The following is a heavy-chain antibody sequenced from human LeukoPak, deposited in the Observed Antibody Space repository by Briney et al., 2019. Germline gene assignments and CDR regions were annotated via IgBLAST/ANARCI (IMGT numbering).Heavy chain of an antibody. CDR3: AKGSIEGATSYYYLDV. D-gene: IGHD1-26*01. CDR1: GFTFSYYG. V-gene: IGHV3-23*01. J-gene: IGHJ6*03. CDR2: ISGSGDRT. Sequence: HPGGSLRLSCAASGFTFSYYGMNWVRQAPGKGLEWVSGISGSGDRTYYEDSVKGRFTISRDNSKNTLYLQMNSLRAEDTAVYYCAKGSIEGATSYYYLDVWGTGTTVTVSS.